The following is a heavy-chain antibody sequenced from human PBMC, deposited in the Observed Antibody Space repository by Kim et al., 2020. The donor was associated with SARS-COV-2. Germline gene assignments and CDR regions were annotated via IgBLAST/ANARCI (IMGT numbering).Heavy chain of an antibody. J-gene: IGHJ5*02. V-gene: IGHV3-23*01. CDR3: AKVDRHEDCSSTSCYAPFWFDP. CDR2: ISGSGGST. Sequence: GGSLRLSCAASGFTFSSYAMSWVRQAPGKGLEWVSAISGSGGSTYYADSVKGRFTISRDNSKNTLYLQMNSLRAEDTAVYYCAKVDRHEDCSSTSCYAPFWFDPWGQGTLVTVSS. CDR1: GFTFSSYA. D-gene: IGHD2-2*01.